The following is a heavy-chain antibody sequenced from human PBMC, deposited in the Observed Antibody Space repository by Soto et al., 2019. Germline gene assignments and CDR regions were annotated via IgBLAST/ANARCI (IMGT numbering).Heavy chain of an antibody. CDR3: TRHGSGDYFLFDP. CDR1: GFTFSSFW. Sequence: GSLRLSCAASGFTFSSFWMHWVRQAPGKGLEWVSRASPDGTSTSYADSVKGRFTISRDNAKNTLFMQMNSLRAEDTAVYYCTRHGSGDYFLFDPWGQLTLVTASS. V-gene: IGHV3-74*01. D-gene: IGHD4-17*01. CDR2: ASPDGTST. J-gene: IGHJ5*02.